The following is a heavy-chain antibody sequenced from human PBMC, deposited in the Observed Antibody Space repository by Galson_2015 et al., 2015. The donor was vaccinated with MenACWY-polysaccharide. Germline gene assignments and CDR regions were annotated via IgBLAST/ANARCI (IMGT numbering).Heavy chain of an antibody. CDR2: SGSGGGL. D-gene: IGHD6-13*01. V-gene: IGHV3-23*01. Sequence: SLRLSCAASGFSFSANGMSWVRQAPGRGLEWVSGSGSGGGLYYADSVKGRFTVSRDNSKNTLYLQMNNLRAEDTDVYYCAKVGPRSSWTMGIDYWG. CDR1: GFSFSANG. CDR3: AKVGPRSSWTMGIDY. J-gene: IGHJ4*01.